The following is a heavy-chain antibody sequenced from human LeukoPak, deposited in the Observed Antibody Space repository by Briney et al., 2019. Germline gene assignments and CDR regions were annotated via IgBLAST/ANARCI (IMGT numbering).Heavy chain of an antibody. CDR3: GRDRRQIYYGVDA. Sequence: GGSLRLSCAASGFSFTIYSMNWVRQAPGKGLEWVSFISDSGRVTYYADSVKGRFTISRDTATNSLYLQMNSLRAEDTAVYYCGRDRRQIYYGVDAWGQGTTVTVSS. CDR2: ISDSGRVT. J-gene: IGHJ6*02. CDR1: GFSFTIYS. V-gene: IGHV3-48*01.